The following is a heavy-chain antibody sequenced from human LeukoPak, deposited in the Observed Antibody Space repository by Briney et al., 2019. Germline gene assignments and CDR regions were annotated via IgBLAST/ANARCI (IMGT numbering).Heavy chain of an antibody. V-gene: IGHV4-59*01. CDR1: GGSISSYY. Sequence: SETLSLTCTVSGGSISSYYWSWIRQPPGKGLEWIGYIYYSGSTNYNPSLKSRVTISVDTSKNQFSLKPSSVTAADTAVYYCASGSEDQAYYYGMDVWGQGTTVTVSS. CDR3: ASGSEDQAYYYGMDV. J-gene: IGHJ6*02. CDR2: IYYSGST. D-gene: IGHD2-15*01.